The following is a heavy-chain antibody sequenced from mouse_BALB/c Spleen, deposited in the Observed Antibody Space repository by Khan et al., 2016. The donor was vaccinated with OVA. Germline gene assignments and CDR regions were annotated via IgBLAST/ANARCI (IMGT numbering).Heavy chain of an antibody. D-gene: IGHD1-1*01. J-gene: IGHJ2*01. V-gene: IGHV1-20*02. CDR2: INPHIGET. CDR3: TRIYRSDFDY. Sequence: VQLKESGPELVKPGASVKISCKASGYSFTGYFMNWVMQSHGKSLEWIGHINPHIGETLYNQKFKDKATLTVDESSSTAHMELRSLASEDSAVYYCTRIYRSDFDYWGQGTTLTVSS. CDR1: GYSFTGYF.